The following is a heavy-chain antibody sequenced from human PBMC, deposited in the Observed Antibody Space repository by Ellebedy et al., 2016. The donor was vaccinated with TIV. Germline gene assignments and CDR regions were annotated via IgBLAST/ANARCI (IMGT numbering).Heavy chain of an antibody. V-gene: IGHV4-59*01. CDR3: ARLTGGTCYCAFDI. CDR2: IYYSGST. Sequence: MPSETLSLTCSVSGDSIISYYWSWIRQPPGKGLEWIGYIYYSGSTNYNPSLKSRVTISVDTSKNQFSLKLSSVTAADTAVYYCARLTGGTCYCAFDIWGQGTMVTVSS. D-gene: IGHD2-15*01. CDR1: GDSIISYY. J-gene: IGHJ3*02.